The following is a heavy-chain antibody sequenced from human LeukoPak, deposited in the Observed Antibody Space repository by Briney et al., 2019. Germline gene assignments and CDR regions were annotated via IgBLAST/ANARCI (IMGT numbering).Heavy chain of an antibody. Sequence: GGSLRLSEQAPGLTFSGPLIHWVGKASGKGRGWFGGIRSKATSYATAYAASVKGRFTISRDDSKNTAYLQMNSLKTEDTAVYYCTRHTTYSSSSTIYYYYYMDVWGKGTTVTVSS. CDR1: GLTFSGPL. CDR2: IRSKATSYAT. CDR3: TRHTTYSSSSTIYYYYYMDV. J-gene: IGHJ6*03. D-gene: IGHD6-13*01. V-gene: IGHV3-73*01.